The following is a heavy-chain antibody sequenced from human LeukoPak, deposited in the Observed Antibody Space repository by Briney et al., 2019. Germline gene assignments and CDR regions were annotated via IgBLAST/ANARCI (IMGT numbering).Heavy chain of an antibody. V-gene: IGHV1-2*02. J-gene: IGHJ4*02. CDR3: ARDTVATFFDY. CDR2: INPNSGGT. D-gene: IGHD4-17*01. Sequence: ASVKVSCKASGYTFTSYGISWVRQAPGQGLEWMGWINPNSGGTNYAQKFQGRVTMTRDTSISTAYMELSRLRSDDTAVYYCARDTVATFFDYWGQGTLVTVSS. CDR1: GYTFTSYG.